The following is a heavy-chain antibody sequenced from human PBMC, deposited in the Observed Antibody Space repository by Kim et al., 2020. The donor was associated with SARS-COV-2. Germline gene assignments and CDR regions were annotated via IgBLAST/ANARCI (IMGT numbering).Heavy chain of an antibody. CDR3: AKPLSSSWYYFDY. D-gene: IGHD6-13*01. CDR2: ISGGGDST. CDR1: GFTFSSYA. V-gene: IGHV3-23*01. Sequence: GGSLRLSCAASGFTFSSYAMSWVRQAPGKGLEWVSTISGGGDSTYYADSVKGRFTISRANSKNTLYVQMNSLRVEDTAVYYCAKPLSSSWYYFDYWGQGT. J-gene: IGHJ4*02.